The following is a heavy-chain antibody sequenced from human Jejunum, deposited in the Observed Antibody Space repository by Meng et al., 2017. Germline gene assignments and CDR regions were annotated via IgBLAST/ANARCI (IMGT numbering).Heavy chain of an antibody. Sequence: EVDLVGCGGCVVKPGGSLRLSCAVSGFTFSGAWMSWVRQAQGKGLEWVSRIKSKRDGETTDYAAPVKGRFTISRDDSENTVYLQMNSLKAEDTAVYYCTHGHLAGTFFDYWSQGILVTVSS. CDR2: IKSKRDGETT. CDR1: GFTFSGAW. CDR3: THGHLAGTFFDY. V-gene: IGHV3-15*01. J-gene: IGHJ4*02. D-gene: IGHD1-1*01.